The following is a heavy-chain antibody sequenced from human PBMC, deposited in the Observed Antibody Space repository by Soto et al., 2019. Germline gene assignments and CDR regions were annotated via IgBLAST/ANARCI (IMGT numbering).Heavy chain of an antibody. J-gene: IGHJ6*02. Sequence: ASVKVSCKASGYTFTSYGISWVRQAPGQGLEWMGWISAYNGNTNYAQKLQGRVTMTTDTSTSTAYMELRSLRSDDTAVYYCARETYYDFWSGYYTQDSYYYYGMDVWGQGTTVTVSS. D-gene: IGHD3-3*01. V-gene: IGHV1-18*04. CDR3: ARETYYDFWSGYYTQDSYYYYGMDV. CDR1: GYTFTSYG. CDR2: ISAYNGNT.